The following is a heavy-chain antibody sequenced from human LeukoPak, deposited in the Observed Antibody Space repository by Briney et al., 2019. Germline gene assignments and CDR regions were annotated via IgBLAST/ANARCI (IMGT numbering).Heavy chain of an antibody. Sequence: ASVKVSCKASGYTFTSYGISWVRQAPGRGLEWMGWISAYNGNINYAQKLQGRVTMTTDTSTSTAYMELRSLRSDDTAVYYCARQGYGGNPQGAADYWGQGTLVTVSS. CDR1: GYTFTSYG. D-gene: IGHD4-23*01. J-gene: IGHJ4*02. CDR2: ISAYNGNI. V-gene: IGHV1-18*01. CDR3: ARQGYGGNPQGAADY.